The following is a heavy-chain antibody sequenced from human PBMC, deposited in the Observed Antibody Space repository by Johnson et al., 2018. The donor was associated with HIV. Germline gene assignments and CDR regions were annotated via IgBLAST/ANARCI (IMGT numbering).Heavy chain of an antibody. J-gene: IGHJ3*02. CDR2: INSDGSST. D-gene: IGHD2-21*02. V-gene: IGHV3-74*02. CDR3: ARKVVTADDAFDI. Sequence: MLLVESGGGLVKPGGSLRLSCAASGFIFDDYGMSWVRQAPGKGLEWVSRINSDGSSTRYADSVKGRFTISRDNSKNTRYLQMNSLRAEDMAVYYCARKVVTADDAFDIWGQGTIFTVSS. CDR1: GFIFDDYG.